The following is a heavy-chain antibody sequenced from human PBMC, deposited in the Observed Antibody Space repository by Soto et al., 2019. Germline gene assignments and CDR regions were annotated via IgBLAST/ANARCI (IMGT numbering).Heavy chain of an antibody. J-gene: IGHJ4*02. V-gene: IGHV1-3*01. CDR1: GYTFTSYA. CDR2: INAGNGNT. D-gene: IGHD2-15*01. CDR3: ARLVPYCSGGSCYYAFDY. Sequence: QVQLVQSGAEVKKPGASVKVSCKASGYTFTSYAMHWVRQAPGQRLEWMGWINAGNGNTKYSQKFQGRVTITRDTSARTAYMELSSLRSEDTAVYYCARLVPYCSGGSCYYAFDYWGQGTLVTVSS.